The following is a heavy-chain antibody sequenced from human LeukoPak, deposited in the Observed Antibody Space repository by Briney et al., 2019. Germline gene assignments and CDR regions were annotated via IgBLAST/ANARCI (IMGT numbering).Heavy chain of an antibody. Sequence: GGSLRLSCSACGFSFGDYAMSWVRQAPGEGLEWVGFIRSKAYGETTESAASVKGRFSISRDDSTRIAYLQMSSLKTEDTAVYYCTRGLRSHDYWGRGTLVTVSS. CDR1: GFSFGDYA. V-gene: IGHV3-49*04. CDR3: TRGLRSHDY. J-gene: IGHJ4*02. CDR2: IRSKAYGETT. D-gene: IGHD2-15*01.